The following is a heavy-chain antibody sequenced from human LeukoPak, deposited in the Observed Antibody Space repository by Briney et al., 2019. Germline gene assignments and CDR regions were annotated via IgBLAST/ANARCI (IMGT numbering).Heavy chain of an antibody. Sequence: SETLSLICTVSGGSISSYYWSWIRQPPGKGLEWIGYIYYSGSTNYNPSLKIRVTISLDTSKNQFSLKLSSVTAADTAVYYCARDTHSSSRYSYYYYMDVWGKGTTVTVSS. CDR2: IYYSGST. CDR3: ARDTHSSSRYSYYYYMDV. V-gene: IGHV4-59*01. J-gene: IGHJ6*03. CDR1: GGSISSYY. D-gene: IGHD2-15*01.